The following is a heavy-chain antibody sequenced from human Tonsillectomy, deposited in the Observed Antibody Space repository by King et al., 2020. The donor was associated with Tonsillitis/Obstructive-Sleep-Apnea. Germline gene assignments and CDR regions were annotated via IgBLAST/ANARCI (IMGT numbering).Heavy chain of an antibody. D-gene: IGHD5-24*01. CDR3: AKRGGSNRLEDS. V-gene: IGHV3-23*04. J-gene: IGHJ4*02. CDR2: ISASGGST. Sequence: VQLVESGGGLVQPGGSLRLSCAASGFTFSTYAMSWVRQAPGKGLEWVSAISASGGSTYYADSVKGRFTISRDNSKSTLYLQMNSLRTEDTAVYYCAKRGGSNRLEDSWGQGTLVTVSS. CDR1: GFTFSTYA.